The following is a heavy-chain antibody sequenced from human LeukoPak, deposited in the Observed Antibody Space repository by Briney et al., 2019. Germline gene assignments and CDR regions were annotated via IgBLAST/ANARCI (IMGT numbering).Heavy chain of an antibody. D-gene: IGHD4-17*01. J-gene: IGHJ3*02. V-gene: IGHV3-11*01. CDR2: ISGRGNVM. CDR1: GFTFSDYY. Sequence: GGSLRLSCAASGFTFSDYYMSWIRKAPGKGLEWVSYISGRGNVMYYANSVKGRFTISRDNAKSSLSLQMNSLRAEDTAVYYCARDGGDYVVTDAFDIWGQGTMVTVSS. CDR3: ARDGGDYVVTDAFDI.